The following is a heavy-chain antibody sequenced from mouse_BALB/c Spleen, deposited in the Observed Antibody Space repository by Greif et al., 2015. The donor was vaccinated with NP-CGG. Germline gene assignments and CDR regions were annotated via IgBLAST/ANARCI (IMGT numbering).Heavy chain of an antibody. D-gene: IGHD2-14*01. CDR2: INPGSGGT. CDR1: GYAFTNYL. V-gene: IGHV1-54*01. CDR3: ARWQVRPGSYAMDY. Sequence: VQLQQSGAELVRPGTSVKVSCKATGYAFTNYLIEWVKQRPGQGLEWIGVINPGSGGTNYNEKFKGKATLTADKSSSTAYMQLSSLTSDDSAVYFCARWQVRPGSYAMDYWGQGTSVTVSS. J-gene: IGHJ4*01.